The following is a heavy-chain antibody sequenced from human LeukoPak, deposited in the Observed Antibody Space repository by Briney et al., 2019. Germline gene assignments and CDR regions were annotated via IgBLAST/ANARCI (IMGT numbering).Heavy chain of an antibody. V-gene: IGHV3-23*01. CDR2: ISGSGGST. CDR3: AKDPHGSSWFDY. D-gene: IGHD6-13*01. CDR1: GFTFSSYA. Sequence: GGSLRLSCAASGFTFSSYAMSWVRQAPGKGLEWVSAISGSGGSTYYADSVKGRFTISRDNSKSTLYLQMNSLRAEDTAVYYCAKDPHGSSWFDYWGQGTLVTVSS. J-gene: IGHJ4*02.